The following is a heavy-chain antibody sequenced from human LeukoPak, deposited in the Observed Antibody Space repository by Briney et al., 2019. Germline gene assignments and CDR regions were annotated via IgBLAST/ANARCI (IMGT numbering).Heavy chain of an antibody. Sequence: GGSLRLSCAASGFTFSSYSMNWVRQAPGKGLEWVSSISSSSSYIYYADSVKGRFTISRDNAKNSLYLQMNSLRAEDTAVYYCARSVDYYDSSGYDYWGQGTLVTVSS. D-gene: IGHD3-22*01. CDR1: GFTFSSYS. J-gene: IGHJ4*02. V-gene: IGHV3-21*01. CDR3: ARSVDYYDSSGYDY. CDR2: ISSSSSYI.